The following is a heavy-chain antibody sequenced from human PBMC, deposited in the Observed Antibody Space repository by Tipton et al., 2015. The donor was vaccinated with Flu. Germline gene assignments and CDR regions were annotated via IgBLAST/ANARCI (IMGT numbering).Heavy chain of an antibody. Sequence: SLRLSCAASGFTFSSYAMHWVRQAPGKGLEWVAVISYDGSNKYYADSVKGRFIISRDNSKNTLYLQMNSLRAEDTAVYYCARAGGYGYDYWGQGTLVTVSS. CDR3: ARAGGYGYDY. CDR1: GFTFSSYA. D-gene: IGHD5-18*01. J-gene: IGHJ4*02. CDR2: ISYDGSNK. V-gene: IGHV3-30*01.